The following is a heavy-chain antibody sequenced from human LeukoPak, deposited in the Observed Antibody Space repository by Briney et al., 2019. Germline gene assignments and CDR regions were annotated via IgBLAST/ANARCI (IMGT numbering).Heavy chain of an antibody. D-gene: IGHD3-3*01. CDR3: ASSITIFGVAFFY. V-gene: IGHV5-51*01. J-gene: IGHJ4*02. CDR1: GYSFTSYW. Sequence: GESLKISCKGSGYSFTSYWIGWVRQMPGKGLEWMGIIYPGDSDTRYSPSFQGQVTISADKSISTAYLQWSSLKASETAIYYCASSITIFGVAFFYWGQGTLVTVSS. CDR2: IYPGDSDT.